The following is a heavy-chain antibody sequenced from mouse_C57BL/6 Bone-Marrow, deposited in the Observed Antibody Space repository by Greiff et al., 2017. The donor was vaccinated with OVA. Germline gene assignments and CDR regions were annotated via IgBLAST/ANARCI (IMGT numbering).Heavy chain of an antibody. CDR2: ISSGSSTI. CDR3: ARLGYRWYFDV. CDR1: GFTFSDYG. D-gene: IGHD2-2*01. V-gene: IGHV5-17*01. Sequence: EVKVVESGGGLVKPGGSLKLSCAASGFTFSDYGMHWVRQAPEKGLEWVAYISSGSSTIYYADTVKGRFTISRDNAKNTLFLQMTSLRSEDTAMYYCARLGYRWYFDVWGTGTTVTVSS. J-gene: IGHJ1*03.